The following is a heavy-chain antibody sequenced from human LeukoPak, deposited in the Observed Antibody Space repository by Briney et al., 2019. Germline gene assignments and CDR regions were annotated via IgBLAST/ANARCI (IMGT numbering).Heavy chain of an antibody. CDR2: INPNSGGT. V-gene: IGHV1-2*02. Sequence: ASVKVSCKASGYTFTSYYMHWVRQAPGQGLEWMGWINPNSGGTNYAQKFQGRVTMTRDTSISTAYMELSRLRSDDTAVYYCARAPILTGYLPHDYWGQGILVTVSS. D-gene: IGHD3-9*01. J-gene: IGHJ4*02. CDR1: GYTFTSYY. CDR3: ARAPILTGYLPHDY.